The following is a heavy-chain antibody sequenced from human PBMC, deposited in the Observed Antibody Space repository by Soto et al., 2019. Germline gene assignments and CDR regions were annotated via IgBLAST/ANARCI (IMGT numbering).Heavy chain of an antibody. CDR3: ERDRGAYGVDV. Sequence: QVQLVQSGAEVKKPGASVKVSCKASGYTFTSYGISWVRQAPGQGLEWMGWISAYNGNTNYAQKLQGRVTMTTDTSASTAYTELRRLRSVDTAVYYCERDRGAYGVDVWGQGTAVTVSS. V-gene: IGHV1-18*01. CDR1: GYTFTSYG. CDR2: ISAYNGNT. J-gene: IGHJ6*02.